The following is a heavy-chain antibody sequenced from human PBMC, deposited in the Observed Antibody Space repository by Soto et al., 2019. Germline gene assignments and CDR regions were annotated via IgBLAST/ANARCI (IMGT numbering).Heavy chain of an antibody. CDR2: INPSGGST. CDR1: GYTFTSYY. D-gene: IGHD2-15*01. Sequence: QVQLVQSGAEVKKPGASVKVSCKASGYTFTSYYMHWVRQAPGQGLEWMGIINPSGGSTSYAQKFQGRGTMTRDTSTSTVYMELSSLRSEDTAVYYCARTVGVAASPPGFDYWGQGTLVTVSS. V-gene: IGHV1-46*01. CDR3: ARTVGVAASPPGFDY. J-gene: IGHJ4*02.